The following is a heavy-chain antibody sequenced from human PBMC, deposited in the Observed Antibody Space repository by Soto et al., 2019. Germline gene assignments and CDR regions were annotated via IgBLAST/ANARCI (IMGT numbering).Heavy chain of an antibody. CDR3: ARRWGSAADY. CDR2: IYHSGST. CDR1: DGSIISGGCC. V-gene: IGHV4-30-2*01. Sequence: LCVSRAVADGSIISGGCCWSWIRQPPGKGLEWIGYIYHSGSTYYNPSLKSRVTISVDRSKNQFSLKLSSVTAADTAVYYCARRWGSAADYWGQGTLVTVSS. J-gene: IGHJ4*02. D-gene: IGHD2-15*01.